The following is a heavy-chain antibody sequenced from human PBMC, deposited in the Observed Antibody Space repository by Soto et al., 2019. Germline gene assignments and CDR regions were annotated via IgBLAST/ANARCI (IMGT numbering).Heavy chain of an antibody. CDR3: ARDGVFGYSSSWYPYYGMDV. Sequence: PSETLSLTCTVSGGSISSYYWSWIRQPPGKGLEWIGYIYYSGSTNYNPSLKSRVTISVDTSKNQFSLKLSSVTAADTAVYYCARDGVFGYSSSWYPYYGMDVWGQGTTVTVSS. D-gene: IGHD6-13*01. V-gene: IGHV4-59*01. CDR1: GGSISSYY. CDR2: IYYSGST. J-gene: IGHJ6*02.